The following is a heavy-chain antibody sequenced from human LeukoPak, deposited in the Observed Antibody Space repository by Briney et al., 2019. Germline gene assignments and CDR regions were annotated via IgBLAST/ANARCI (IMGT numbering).Heavy chain of an antibody. J-gene: IGHJ4*02. V-gene: IGHV3-23*01. D-gene: IGHD3-22*01. CDR2: ISGSGGST. CDR3: AKDLGHYYDSSGYYPFDY. CDR1: GFTFSSYA. Sequence: GGSLRLSCAASGFTFSSYAMSWVRQAPGKGLEWVSAISGSGGSTYYADSVKGRFTISRDNSKNTLYLQMNSLRAEDTAVYYCAKDLGHYYDSSGYYPFDYWGQGTLATVSS.